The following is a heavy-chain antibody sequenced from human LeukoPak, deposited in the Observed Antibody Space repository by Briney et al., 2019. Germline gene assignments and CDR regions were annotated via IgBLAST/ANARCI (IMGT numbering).Heavy chain of an antibody. D-gene: IGHD2-8*01. CDR1: GGSISSSSYY. Sequence: PSETLSLTCTVSGGSISSSSYYWGWIRQPPGKGLEWIGSIYYSGSTYYNPSLKSRVTISVDTSKNQFSLKLSSVTAADTAVYYCARHCGMVLMVYAIRCGDNWFDPWGQGTLVTVSS. V-gene: IGHV4-39*01. J-gene: IGHJ5*02. CDR3: ARHCGMVLMVYAIRCGDNWFDP. CDR2: IYYSGST.